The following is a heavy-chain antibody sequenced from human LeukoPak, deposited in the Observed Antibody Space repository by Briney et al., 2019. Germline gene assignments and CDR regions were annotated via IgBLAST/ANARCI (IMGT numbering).Heavy chain of an antibody. Sequence: ASVKVSCKASGYTFRNYGITWVRQAPGQGLEWMGWIGTYNGNTDYAQKFQGRVIMTADTSTTTAHMELRSLRSDDTAVYYCARGRLKRVPFTKAAGALDYWGQGTRVTVSS. CDR3: ARGRLKRVPFTKAAGALDY. V-gene: IGHV1-18*01. CDR1: GYTFRNYG. J-gene: IGHJ4*02. CDR2: IGTYNGNT. D-gene: IGHD6-13*01.